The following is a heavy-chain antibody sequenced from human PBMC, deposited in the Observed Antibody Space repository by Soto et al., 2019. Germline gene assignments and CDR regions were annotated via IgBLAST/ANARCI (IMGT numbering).Heavy chain of an antibody. V-gene: IGHV3-23*01. CDR1: GFTFRNYA. J-gene: IGHJ4*02. D-gene: IGHD3-16*01. CDR2: ISGGGDET. CDR3: VKDGEAYNGVWDYFDH. Sequence: EVQLLESGGGWVQPGGSLRLSYAASGFTFRNYAMTWVRQAPGKGLEWISGISGGGDETFNADSVKGRFTISRDNSKNTLYLLMNRLRAEDTAIYYCVKDGEAYNGVWDYFDHWGQGTVITVSA.